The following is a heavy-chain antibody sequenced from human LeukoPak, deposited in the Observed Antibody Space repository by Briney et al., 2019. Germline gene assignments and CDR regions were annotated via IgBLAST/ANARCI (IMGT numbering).Heavy chain of an antibody. J-gene: IGHJ4*02. CDR3: ARSGHKWELSIRAIDY. CDR1: GGSFSGYY. CDR2: INHSGST. Sequence: SETLSLTCAVYGGSFSGYYWSWIRQPPGKGLEWIGEINHSGSTNYNPSLKSRVTISVDTSTNQFSLKLSSVTAADTAVYYGARSGHKWELSIRAIDYWGQGTLVTVSS. V-gene: IGHV4-34*01. D-gene: IGHD1-26*01.